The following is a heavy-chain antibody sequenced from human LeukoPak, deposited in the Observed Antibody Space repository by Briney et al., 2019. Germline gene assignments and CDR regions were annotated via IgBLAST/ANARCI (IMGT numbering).Heavy chain of an antibody. CDR1: GGSLNSGDYY. D-gene: IGHD6-6*01. V-gene: IGHV4-30-4*08. Sequence: SQTLSLTCTVSGGSLNSGDYYWSWIRQPPGKGLEWIGYIFYSGNTYYNPSLKSRVIISIDTSKNQFSLRLSSVTAADTAVYYCATTARHCSDYWGQGTLVTVSS. J-gene: IGHJ4*02. CDR3: ATTARHCSDY. CDR2: IFYSGNT.